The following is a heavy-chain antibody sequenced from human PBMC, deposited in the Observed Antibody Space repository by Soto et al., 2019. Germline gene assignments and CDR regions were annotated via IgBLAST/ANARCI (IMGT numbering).Heavy chain of an antibody. Sequence: GESLKISCAASGFTFSSYAMSWVRQAPGKGLEWVSAISGSGGSTYYADSVKGRFTISRDNSKNTLYLQMNSLRAEDTAVYYCEKDGRSYYWGQGTLVTVSS. CDR1: GFTFSSYA. V-gene: IGHV3-23*01. J-gene: IGHJ4*02. CDR2: ISGSGGST. CDR3: EKDGRSYY.